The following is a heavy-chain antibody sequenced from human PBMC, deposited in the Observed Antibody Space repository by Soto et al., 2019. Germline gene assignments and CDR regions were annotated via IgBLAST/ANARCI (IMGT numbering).Heavy chain of an antibody. CDR3: AIAPSARDSLEL. CDR2: ISGTGRTI. Sequence: QVQLVESGGGLVKPGGSLRLSCAASGFSFGDYYMSWIRQAPGRGLEWISYISGTGRTIDYANSVKSRFTLSRDNADKSLYLQMNSLGAEDRTIYYSAIAPSARDSLELWGQGNLVTVSS. CDR1: GFSFGDYY. J-gene: IGHJ4*02. V-gene: IGHV3-11*01. D-gene: IGHD1-7*01.